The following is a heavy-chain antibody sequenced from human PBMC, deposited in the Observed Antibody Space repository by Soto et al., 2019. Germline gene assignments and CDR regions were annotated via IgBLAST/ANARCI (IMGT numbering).Heavy chain of an antibody. Sequence: EVQLVESGGGLVQPGGSLRLSCAVSGFTFDSYWMSWVRQAPGKGLEWVANIKQDGSEKYYVDSVKGRFTISRDNGKNSLYLQMNSLRAEDTAVYYCATWGDRSYWYFGDYWGQGHLVTVAS. D-gene: IGHD6-13*01. J-gene: IGHJ4*02. CDR3: ATWGDRSYWYFGDY. CDR1: GFTFDSYW. CDR2: IKQDGSEK. V-gene: IGHV3-7*03.